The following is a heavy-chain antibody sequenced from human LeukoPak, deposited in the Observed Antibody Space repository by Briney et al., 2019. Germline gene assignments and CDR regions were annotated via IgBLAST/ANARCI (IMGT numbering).Heavy chain of an antibody. D-gene: IGHD3-10*01. Sequence: PGWSLRLSCEVSGFTVSNNFMGWVRQTPEKGLEWISRIYSGGTTYYADSVTGRFTVSRDNSKNTLHLQMNSLRAEDTAVYYCARDTDYYGSGRHGYFDHWGQGTLVIVSS. J-gene: IGHJ1*01. CDR2: IYSGGTT. CDR3: ARDTDYYGSGRHGYFDH. CDR1: GFTVSNNF. V-gene: IGHV3-66*01.